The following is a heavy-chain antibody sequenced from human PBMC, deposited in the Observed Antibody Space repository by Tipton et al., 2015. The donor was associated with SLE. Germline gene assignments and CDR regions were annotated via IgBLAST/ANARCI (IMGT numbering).Heavy chain of an antibody. V-gene: IGHV4-38-2*01. CDR1: GYSISSAYS. CDR3: ARAPRRYDSSGYYFLLGPPPDYFDY. CDR2: IYHSGST. D-gene: IGHD3-22*01. J-gene: IGHJ4*02. Sequence: LRLSCAVSGYSISSAYSWGWIRQPPGKGLEWIGSIYHSGSTYYNPSLKSRVTISVDTSKNQFSLKLTSVTAADTAVYYCARAPRRYDSSGYYFLLGPPPDYFDYWGQGTLVTVSS.